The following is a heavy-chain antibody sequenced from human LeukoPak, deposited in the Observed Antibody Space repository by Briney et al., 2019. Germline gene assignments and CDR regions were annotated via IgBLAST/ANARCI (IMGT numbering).Heavy chain of an antibody. V-gene: IGHV4-4*07. CDR1: GGSISSYY. Sequence: SETLSLTCTVSGGSISSYYWSWIRQPAGKGLESIGRIYTSGSTNYNPSLKSRVTMSVDTSKNQFSLKLSSVTAADTAVYYCARERSVAGTMRWFDPWGQGTLVTVSS. J-gene: IGHJ5*02. D-gene: IGHD6-19*01. CDR2: IYTSGST. CDR3: ARERSVAGTMRWFDP.